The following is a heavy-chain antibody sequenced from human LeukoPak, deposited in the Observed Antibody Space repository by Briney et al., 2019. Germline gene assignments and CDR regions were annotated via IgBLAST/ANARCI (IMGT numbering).Heavy chain of an antibody. V-gene: IGHV3-30*18. Sequence: GGSLRLSCAASGFTFSSYGMHWVRQAPGKGLEWVAVISYDGSNKYYADSVKGRFTISRDNSKNTLYLQMNSLRAEDTAVYYCAKGATDASFDYWGQGTLVTVSP. CDR2: ISYDGSNK. D-gene: IGHD1-26*01. J-gene: IGHJ4*02. CDR3: AKGATDASFDY. CDR1: GFTFSSYG.